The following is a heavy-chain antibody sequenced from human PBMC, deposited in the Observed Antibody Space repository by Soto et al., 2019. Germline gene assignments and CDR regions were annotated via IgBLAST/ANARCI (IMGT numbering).Heavy chain of an antibody. D-gene: IGHD6-19*01. CDR2: ITPIFGAA. V-gene: IGHV1-69*06. J-gene: IGHJ6*01. CDR3: ARDEIAVANRVGMDV. CDR1: GGAFRSYT. Sequence: QVQLVQSGAEVKKPGSSVKVSCKASGGAFRSYTISWVRQAPGQGLEWMGGITPIFGAANYAQKFEGRVTISADKSTTTAYMELSNLTSEDTAVYYCARDEIAVANRVGMDVWGQGPKVIVSS.